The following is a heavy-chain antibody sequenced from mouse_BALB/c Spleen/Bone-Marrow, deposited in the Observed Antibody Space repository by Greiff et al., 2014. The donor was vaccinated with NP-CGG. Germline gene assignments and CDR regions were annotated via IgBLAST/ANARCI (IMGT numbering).Heavy chain of an antibody. J-gene: IGHJ2*01. V-gene: IGHV14-3*02. CDR1: GFNIKDTF. Sequence: SGAELVKPGASVKLSCTGSGFNIKDTFMHWVKQRPEQGLEWIGRIDPANGNTKYDPKFQGKATITADTSSNTAYLHLTSLTSGDTAVYYCTRGEDYWGQGTTLAVSS. CDR3: TRGEDY. CDR2: IDPANGNT.